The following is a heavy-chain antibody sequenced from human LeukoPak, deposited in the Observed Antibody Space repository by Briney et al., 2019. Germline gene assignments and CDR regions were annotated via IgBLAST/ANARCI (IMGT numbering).Heavy chain of an antibody. D-gene: IGHD4-17*01. CDR1: GYTFTCYD. Sequence: ASVKVSCKASGYTFTCYDINWVRQATGQGLEWMGWMNPNSGNTGYAQKFQGRVTMTRNTSISTAYTELSSLRSEDTAVYYCARGKMATVTSGFDYWGQGTLVTVSS. CDR2: MNPNSGNT. CDR3: ARGKMATVTSGFDY. V-gene: IGHV1-8*01. J-gene: IGHJ4*02.